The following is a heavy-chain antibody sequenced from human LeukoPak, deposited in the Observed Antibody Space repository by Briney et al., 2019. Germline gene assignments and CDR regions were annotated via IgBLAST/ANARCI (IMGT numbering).Heavy chain of an antibody. CDR2: ICSTGRDK. J-gene: IGHJ6*02. CDR3: ARIALYDDTAFYSGYYYYYYPMDV. Sequence: GGFLRLSSAASGFTLNNYSMKLVRQAPGEGVERVSSICSTGRDKYYVDSVKGRFTISRDNAKNSLFLQVNSLRAEDTAVYYCARIALYDDTAFYSGYYYYYYPMDVWGQGTTVTVSS. D-gene: IGHD3-9*01. CDR1: GFTLNNYS. V-gene: IGHV3-21*01.